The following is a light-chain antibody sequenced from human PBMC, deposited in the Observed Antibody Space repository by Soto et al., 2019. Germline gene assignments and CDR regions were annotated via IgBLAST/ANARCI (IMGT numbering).Light chain of an antibody. Sequence: DIQMTQSPSAMSASVGDRVTITCRASQGIGDYLAWFQQKPGQVPKRLIYAASILQPGVPSRFSGSGSGTDFTLTISGLQPEDVATYYCLQHDSYPPTFGQGTKVDIK. V-gene: IGKV1-17*03. CDR2: AAS. CDR1: QGIGDY. J-gene: IGKJ1*01. CDR3: LQHDSYPPT.